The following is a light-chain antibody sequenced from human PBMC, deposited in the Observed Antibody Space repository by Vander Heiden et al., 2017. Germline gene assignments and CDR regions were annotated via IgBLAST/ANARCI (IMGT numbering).Light chain of an antibody. J-gene: IGLJ2*01. V-gene: IGLV1-40*01. CDR3: QSFDTSVTGLVV. Sequence: QSVLTQPPSLSGAPVQRVTISCTGLGSTYDVHWYQHLPGTAPKLVIYANNNRPSGVPDRFSGSKSGTSASLAITGLQAEDEASYYCQSFDTSVTGLVVFGGGTKLTVV. CDR2: ANN. CDR1: GSTYD.